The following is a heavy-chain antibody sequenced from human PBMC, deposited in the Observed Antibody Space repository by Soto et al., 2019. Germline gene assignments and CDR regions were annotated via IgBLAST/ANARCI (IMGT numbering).Heavy chain of an antibody. V-gene: IGHV1-69*04. Sequence: QVQLVQSGAEVKKPGSSVKVSCKASGGIFSSYSISWVRQAPAQGLEWMGRIIQMAGLADYAQRFQGRVTITADKSTSTAYMELTSLTSEDTGIYYCARGDGGYRDAFDVWGQGTMVTVSS. CDR3: ARGDGGYRDAFDV. D-gene: IGHD5-12*01. CDR2: IIQMAGLA. CDR1: GGIFSSYS. J-gene: IGHJ3*01.